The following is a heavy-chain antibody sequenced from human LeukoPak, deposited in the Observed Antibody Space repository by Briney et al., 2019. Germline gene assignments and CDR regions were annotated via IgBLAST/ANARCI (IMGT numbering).Heavy chain of an antibody. CDR2: IYTSGST. CDR1: GGSISSYY. D-gene: IGHD6-13*01. J-gene: IGHJ5*02. Sequence: PSETLSLTCTVSGGSISSYYWSWIRQPAGKGLEWIGRIYTSGSTNYNPSLKSRVTMSVDTSKNQFSLKLSSVTAADTAVYYCARLTVAAAANNWFDPWGQGTLVTVSS. V-gene: IGHV4-4*07. CDR3: ARLTVAAAANNWFDP.